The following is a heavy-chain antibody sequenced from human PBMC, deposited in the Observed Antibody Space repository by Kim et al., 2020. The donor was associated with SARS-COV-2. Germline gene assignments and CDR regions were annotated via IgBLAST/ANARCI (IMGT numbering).Heavy chain of an antibody. V-gene: IGHV3-9*01. Sequence: GGSLRLSCAASGFTFDDYAMHWVRQAPGKGLEWVSGISWNSGSIGYADSVKGRFTISRDNAKNSLYLQMNSLRAEDTALYYCAKGPGATSLRYYFDYWGQGTLVTVSS. CDR1: GFTFDDYA. CDR2: ISWNSGSI. CDR3: AKGPGATSLRYYFDY. J-gene: IGHJ4*02. D-gene: IGHD7-27*01.